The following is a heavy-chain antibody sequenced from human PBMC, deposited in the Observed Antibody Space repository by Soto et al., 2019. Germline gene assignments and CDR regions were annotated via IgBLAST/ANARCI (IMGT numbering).Heavy chain of an antibody. CDR1: GFTFSSYA. Sequence: PGGSLRLSCAASGFTFSSYAMSWVRQAPGKGLEWVSAISGSGGSTYYADSVKGRLTISRDNSKNTLYLQMNSLRAEDTAVYYCAKEERYCSGGSCYSEFDPWGQGTLVTVSS. D-gene: IGHD2-15*01. V-gene: IGHV3-23*01. CDR3: AKEERYCSGGSCYSEFDP. J-gene: IGHJ5*02. CDR2: ISGSGGST.